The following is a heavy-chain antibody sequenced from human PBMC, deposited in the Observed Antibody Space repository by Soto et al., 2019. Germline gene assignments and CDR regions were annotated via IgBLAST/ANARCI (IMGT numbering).Heavy chain of an antibody. Sequence: ASVKVACKASGYTFTCYGISWVRQAPGQGLEWMGWISVYNGNTNYAQKLQGRVTMTTETSTSTAYMELRSLRSDDTAVYYCAKNSGSYLNWFDPWGQGTLVTVTS. CDR1: GYTFTCYG. CDR3: AKNSGSYLNWFDP. V-gene: IGHV1-18*04. D-gene: IGHD1-26*01. CDR2: ISVYNGNT. J-gene: IGHJ5*02.